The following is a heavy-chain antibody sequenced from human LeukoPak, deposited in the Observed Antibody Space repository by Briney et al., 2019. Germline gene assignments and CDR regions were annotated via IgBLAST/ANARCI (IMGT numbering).Heavy chain of an antibody. D-gene: IGHD5-18*01. CDR1: GYSFTSYW. J-gene: IGHJ4*03. V-gene: IGHV5-51*01. Sequence: GESLKISCKGSGYSFTSYWIVWVRQMAGKGLEWRGIIYPGDSDTRYSPSFQGQVTISADKSISTAYLQWSSLKASDTAMYYCATRRGGYSGLGYFDYWGQGTLVTVSS. CDR2: IYPGDSDT. CDR3: ATRRGGYSGLGYFDY.